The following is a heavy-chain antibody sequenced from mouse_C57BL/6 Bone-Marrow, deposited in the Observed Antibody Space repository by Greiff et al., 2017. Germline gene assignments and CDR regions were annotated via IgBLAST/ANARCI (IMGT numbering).Heavy chain of an antibody. CDR2: ISSGGSYT. CDR1: GFTFSSYG. D-gene: IGHD1-1*01. J-gene: IGHJ1*03. V-gene: IGHV5-6*02. CDR3: ARERVIITTVVGYWYFDV. Sequence: DVKLVESGGDLVKPGGSLKLSCAASGFTFSSYGMSWVRQTPDKRLEWVATISSGGSYTYYPDSVKGRFTISRDNAKNTLYLQMSSLKSEDTAMYYCARERVIITTVVGYWYFDVWGTGTTVTVSS.